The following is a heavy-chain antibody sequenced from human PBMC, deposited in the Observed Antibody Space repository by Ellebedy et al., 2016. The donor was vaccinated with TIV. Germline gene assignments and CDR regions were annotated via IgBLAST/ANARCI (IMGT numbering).Heavy chain of an antibody. V-gene: IGHV3-23*01. CDR1: GFSFSSYA. Sequence: PGGSLRLSCAASGFSFSSYAMSWVRQAPGKGLEWVSSISGSGGSTYYADSVKDRFTVSRDNSKNTLNLQMHSLRAEDTAVYYCAKDLYGDYEAYYYGMDVWGQGTTVTVSS. CDR3: AKDLYGDYEAYYYGMDV. J-gene: IGHJ6*02. D-gene: IGHD4-17*01. CDR2: ISGSGGST.